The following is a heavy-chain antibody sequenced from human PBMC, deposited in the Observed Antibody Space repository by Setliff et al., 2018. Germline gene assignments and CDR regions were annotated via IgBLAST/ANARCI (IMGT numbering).Heavy chain of an antibody. CDR1: GFTFKTYS. D-gene: IGHD3-22*01. V-gene: IGHV1-18*01. Sequence: GASVKVSCKASGFTFKTYSFSWIRQAPGQGLEWMGWISAYNVNTNYAQKVQGRVTMTTDTSTSTAYMELRSLTSDDTAVYYCAREGRRYYDSSGYYYDPYYYYYMDVWGKGTTVPSP. CDR3: AREGRRYYDSSGYYYDPYYYYYMDV. J-gene: IGHJ6*03. CDR2: ISAYNVNT.